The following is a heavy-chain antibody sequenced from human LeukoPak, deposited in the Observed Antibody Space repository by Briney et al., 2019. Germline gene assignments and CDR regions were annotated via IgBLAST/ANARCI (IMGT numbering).Heavy chain of an antibody. Sequence: GESLRLSCAASGFSFSTYWMSWVRQAPGKGLEWVANINQDGTEKYYVDSVKGRFTISRDNSKNSLDLQMNSLRAEDTAMYFCATHSVAVLPIATFDYWGQGTLVTVSS. CDR3: ATHSVAVLPIATFDY. J-gene: IGHJ4*02. V-gene: IGHV3-7*03. CDR1: GFSFSTYW. CDR2: INQDGTEK. D-gene: IGHD2-21*01.